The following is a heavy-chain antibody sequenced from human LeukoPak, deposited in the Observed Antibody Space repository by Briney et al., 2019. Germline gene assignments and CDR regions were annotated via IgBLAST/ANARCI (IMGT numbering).Heavy chain of an antibody. CDR3: ARNVLRYPVDPGWFDP. Sequence: GGSLRLSCAASGFTLSTYWMHWVRQAPGKGLEWVANIKQDGSEKYYAASVKGRFTISRDNAKNSLYLQMNSLRVEDTAVYYCARNVLRYPVDPGWFDPWGQGTLVTVSS. J-gene: IGHJ5*02. V-gene: IGHV3-7*03. CDR2: IKQDGSEK. D-gene: IGHD3-9*01. CDR1: GFTLSTYW.